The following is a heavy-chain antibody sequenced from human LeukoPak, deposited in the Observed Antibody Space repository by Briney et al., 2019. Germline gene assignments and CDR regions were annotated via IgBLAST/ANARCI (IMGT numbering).Heavy chain of an antibody. CDR1: GGTFSSYA. Sequence: AASVKVSCKASGGTFSSYAISWVRQAPGQGLEWMGGIIPIFGTANYAQKFQGRVTITADESTSTAYMELSSLRSEDTAVYYCARDAEGAVAGDYWGQGTLVTVSS. CDR2: IIPIFGTA. D-gene: IGHD6-19*01. V-gene: IGHV1-69*13. J-gene: IGHJ4*02. CDR3: ARDAEGAVAGDY.